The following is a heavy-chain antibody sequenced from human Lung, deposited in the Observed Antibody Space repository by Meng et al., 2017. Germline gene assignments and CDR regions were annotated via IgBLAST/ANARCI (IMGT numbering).Heavy chain of an antibody. V-gene: IGHV1-18*01. CDR2: ISAYNGHT. CDR3: AREGYPVFYFAF. J-gene: IGHJ4*02. D-gene: IGHD2-15*01. Sequence: ASVKVSCKASGYSFNGYGISWVRQAPGQGLEWMGWISAYNGHTDYAQNLQGRVTMTTDTSTSTAYMELRSLRSDDTAMYYCAREGYPVFYFAFWGQGTLVTVSS. CDR1: GYSFNGYG.